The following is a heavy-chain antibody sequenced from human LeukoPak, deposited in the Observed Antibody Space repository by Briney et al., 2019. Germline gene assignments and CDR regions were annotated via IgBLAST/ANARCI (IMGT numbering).Heavy chain of an antibody. J-gene: IGHJ4*02. CDR1: GYTFTSYY. D-gene: IGHD5-12*01. CDR2: INPSGGST. CDR3: ARDLVATTPGYFDY. V-gene: IGHV1-46*01. Sequence: ASVKVSCKASGYTFTSYYMHWVRQAPGQGLEWMGIINPSGGSTSYAQKFQGRVTMTTDKSTSTAYMELRSLRSDDTAVYYCARDLVATTPGYFDYWGQGTLVTVSS.